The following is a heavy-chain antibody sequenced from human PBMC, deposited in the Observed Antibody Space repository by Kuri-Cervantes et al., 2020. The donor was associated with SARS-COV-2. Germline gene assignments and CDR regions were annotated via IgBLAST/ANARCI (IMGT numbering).Heavy chain of an antibody. D-gene: IGHD2-2*01. Sequence: GSLRLSCTVSGGSISNYYWSWIRQPAGKGLEWIGRIYTSGSTNYNPSLKSRVTMSVDTSKNQFSLKLSSVTAADTAVYYCAGSTSYWYFDLWGRGTLVTVSS. CDR1: GGSISNYY. V-gene: IGHV4-4*07. CDR2: IYTSGST. CDR3: AGSTSYWYFDL. J-gene: IGHJ2*01.